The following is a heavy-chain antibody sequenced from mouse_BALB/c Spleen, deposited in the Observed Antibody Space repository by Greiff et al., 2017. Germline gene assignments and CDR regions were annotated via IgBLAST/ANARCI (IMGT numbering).Heavy chain of an antibody. CDR2: IYPGDGDT. J-gene: IGHJ2*01. V-gene: IGHV1-87*01. Sequence: LVESGAELARPGASVKLSCKASGYTFTSYWMQWVKQRPGQGLEWIGAIYPGDGDTRYTQKFKGKATLTADKSSSTAYMQLSSLASEDSAVYYCARGGPYFDYWGQGTTLTVSS. CDR1: GYTFTSYW. D-gene: IGHD3-3*01. CDR3: ARGGPYFDY.